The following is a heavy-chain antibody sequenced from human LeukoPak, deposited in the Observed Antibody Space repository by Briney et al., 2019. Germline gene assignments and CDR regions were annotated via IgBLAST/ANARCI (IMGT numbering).Heavy chain of an antibody. J-gene: IGHJ4*02. CDR1: GFTFSKFA. V-gene: IGHV3-30*04. Sequence: GGSLRLSCAAAGFTFSKFAMHWVRQAPGKGLEWVAVVSYDGSYKYYADSVKGRFTISRDNSKNTLYLQMNSLRAEDTAVYYCARDIDNGDYVVYWGQGTLVTVSS. CDR2: VSYDGSYK. CDR3: ARDIDNGDYVVY. D-gene: IGHD4-17*01.